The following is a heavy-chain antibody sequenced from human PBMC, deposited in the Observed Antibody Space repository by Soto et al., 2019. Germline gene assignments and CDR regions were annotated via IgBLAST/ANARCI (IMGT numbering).Heavy chain of an antibody. CDR2: ISYDGSNK. V-gene: IGHV3-30-3*01. J-gene: IGHJ6*02. CDR3: ARDPWGKRLDYYYGMDV. Sequence: GGSLRLSCAASGFTFSSYAMHWVRQAPGKGLEWVAVISYDGSNKYYADSVKGRFTISRDNSKNTLYLQMNSLRAEDTAVYYCARDPWGKRLDYYYGMDVWGQGTTVTVSS. D-gene: IGHD3-16*01. CDR1: GFTFSSYA.